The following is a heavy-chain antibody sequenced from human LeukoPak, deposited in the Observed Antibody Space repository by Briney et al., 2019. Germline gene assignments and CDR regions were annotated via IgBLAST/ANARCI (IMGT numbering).Heavy chain of an antibody. J-gene: IGHJ4*02. Sequence: GASVKVSFKASVYTFTCYYMHWVRQAPGQGLEWMGWINPNSGGTNYAQKFQGRVTMTRDTSISTAYMELSRLRSDDTAVYYCARERTLTSCYDYWGQGTLVTVSS. CDR2: INPNSGGT. V-gene: IGHV1-2*02. CDR3: ARERTLTSCYDY. D-gene: IGHD2-15*01. CDR1: VYTFTCYY.